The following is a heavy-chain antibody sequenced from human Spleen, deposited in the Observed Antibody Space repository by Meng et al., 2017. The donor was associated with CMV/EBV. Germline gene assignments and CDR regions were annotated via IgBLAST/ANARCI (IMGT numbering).Heavy chain of an antibody. Sequence: GGSLRLSCKGSGYSFTSYWIGWVRQMPGKGLEWMGIIYPGDSDTRYSPSFQGQVTISADKSISTAYLQWSSLKASDTAMYYCAKGDLSYYYGMDVWGQGTTVTVSS. CDR3: AKGDLSYYYGMDV. J-gene: IGHJ6*02. CDR2: IYPGDSDT. CDR1: GYSFTSYW. D-gene: IGHD3-3*01. V-gene: IGHV5-51*01.